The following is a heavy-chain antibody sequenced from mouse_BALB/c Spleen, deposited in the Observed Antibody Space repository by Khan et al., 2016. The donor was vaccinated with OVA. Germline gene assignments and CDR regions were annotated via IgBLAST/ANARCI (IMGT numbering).Heavy chain of an antibody. CDR1: GYTFTDFY. V-gene: IGHV1-84*02. Sequence: VQLQESGPELVKPGASVKISCKASGYTFTDFYINWVKQKPGQGLEWIGWIYPGSGNTKYNEKFKDMATLTGDTSSSTAYMQLSSLTSEDTAVSFYAKGGYYGNSLFDYWGQGTTLTVSS. J-gene: IGHJ2*01. CDR2: IYPGSGNT. D-gene: IGHD1-1*01. CDR3: AKGGYYGNSLFDY.